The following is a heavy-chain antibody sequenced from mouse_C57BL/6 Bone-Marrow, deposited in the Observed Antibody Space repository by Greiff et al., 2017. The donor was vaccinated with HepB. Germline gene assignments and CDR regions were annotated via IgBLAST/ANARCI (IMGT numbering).Heavy chain of an antibody. CDR2: ISSGGSYT. J-gene: IGHJ4*01. V-gene: IGHV5-6*01. Sequence: EVQGVESGGDLVKPGGSLKLSCAASGFTFSSYGMSWVRQTPDKRLEWVATISSGGSYTYYPDSVKGRFTISRDNAKNTLYLQMSSLKSEDTAVYYCARQLGYAMDYWGQGTSVTVSS. D-gene: IGHD3-3*01. CDR1: GFTFSSYG. CDR3: ARQLGYAMDY.